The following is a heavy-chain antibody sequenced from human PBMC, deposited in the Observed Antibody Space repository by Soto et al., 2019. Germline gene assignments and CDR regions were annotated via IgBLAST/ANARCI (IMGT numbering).Heavy chain of an antibody. J-gene: IGHJ4*02. V-gene: IGHV3-23*01. Sequence: VGSLSLSCAASGFTFSSYAMTWVRQAPGKGLEWVSAISYSGVSTYYADSVKGRFTISRDSSENTLSLQMNSLRVDDTAVYYYARTRGYSDYDLDYWGQGTLVTVSS. CDR3: ARTRGYSDYDLDY. D-gene: IGHD5-12*01. CDR1: GFTFSSYA. CDR2: ISYSGVST.